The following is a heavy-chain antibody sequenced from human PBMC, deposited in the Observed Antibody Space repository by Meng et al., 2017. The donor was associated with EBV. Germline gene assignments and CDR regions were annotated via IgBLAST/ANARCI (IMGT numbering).Heavy chain of an antibody. J-gene: IGHJ4*02. CDR3: ASESGRGFTPDY. Sequence: QGQLVELGAGVKKPGSSGKVSCKTPGGNFRGDAVSWVRQAPGQGLEWMGGLIPMSDAPHYAQKFQGRVTMTADESTNTHYMDLSGLRFEDTAVYYCASESGRGFTPDYWGQGTLVTVSS. V-gene: IGHV1-69*01. CDR1: GGNFRGDA. CDR2: LIPMSDAP. D-gene: IGHD3-10*01.